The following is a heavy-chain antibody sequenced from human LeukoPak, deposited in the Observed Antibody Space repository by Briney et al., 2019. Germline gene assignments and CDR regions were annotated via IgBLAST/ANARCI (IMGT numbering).Heavy chain of an antibody. CDR1: GFTFSSYS. CDR2: ISSSSSYI. Sequence: GGSLRLSCAASGFTFSSYSMNWVRQAPGKGLEWVSSISSSSSYIYYADSVKGRLTISRDNAKNSLYLQTNSLRAEDTAVYYCARDFTMFGVADEVSVDVWGKGTTVTVSS. CDR3: ARDFTMFGVADEVSVDV. V-gene: IGHV3-21*01. J-gene: IGHJ6*04. D-gene: IGHD3-3*01.